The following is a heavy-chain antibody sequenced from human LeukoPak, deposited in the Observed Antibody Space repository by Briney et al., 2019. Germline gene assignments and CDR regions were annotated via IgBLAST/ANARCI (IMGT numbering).Heavy chain of an antibody. V-gene: IGHV3-23*01. Sequence: GGSLRLSCAASGFTFSSYAMTWVRQAPGEGLQWVSDISGSGSSAYYADSVKGRFTISRDNAKNSLYLQMNSLRAEDTAVYYCARAGYSGYGLDYWGQGTLVTVSS. CDR1: GFTFSSYA. CDR3: ARAGYSGYGLDY. D-gene: IGHD5-12*01. J-gene: IGHJ4*02. CDR2: ISGSGSSA.